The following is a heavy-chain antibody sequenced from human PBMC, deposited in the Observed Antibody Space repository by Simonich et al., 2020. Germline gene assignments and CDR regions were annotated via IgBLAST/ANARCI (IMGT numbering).Heavy chain of an antibody. CDR3: ARDRNWGWFDP. CDR1: GFTLSSYA. J-gene: IGHJ5*02. V-gene: IGHV3-30*07. D-gene: IGHD7-27*01. Sequence: QVQLVESGGGVVQPGRSLRLSCAASGFTLSSYAMHWVRQAPGKGLEGVAVISYDGSNKYYAYSVKGRFTISREHAKNTRYLQMNSLRAEDTAVYYCARDRNWGWFDPWGQGTLVTVSS. CDR2: ISYDGSNK.